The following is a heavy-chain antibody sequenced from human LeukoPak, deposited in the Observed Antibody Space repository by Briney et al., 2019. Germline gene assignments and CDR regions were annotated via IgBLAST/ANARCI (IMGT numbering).Heavy chain of an antibody. Sequence: SVKVSCKASGGTFSSYAISWVRQAPGQGLEWMGGIIPIFGTANYAQKFQGRVTITADESTSTAYMELSSLRSEDTAVYYCARAPGITGTTDWFDPWGQGTLVTVSS. CDR2: IIPIFGTA. D-gene: IGHD1-7*01. CDR3: ARAPGITGTTDWFDP. J-gene: IGHJ5*02. V-gene: IGHV1-69*13. CDR1: GGTFSSYA.